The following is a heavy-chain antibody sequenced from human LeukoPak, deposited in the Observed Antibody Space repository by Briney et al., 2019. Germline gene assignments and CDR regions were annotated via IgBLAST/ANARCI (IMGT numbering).Heavy chain of an antibody. CDR1: GYTFTGYY. D-gene: IGHD6-13*01. Sequence: ASVKVSCKASGYTFTGYYMHWVRQAPGQGLEWMGWINPNSGGTNYAQKFQGWVAMTRDTSISTAYMELSGLRSDDTAVYYCARDLIYSSSLSFDPWGQGTLVTVSS. CDR3: ARDLIYSSSLSFDP. J-gene: IGHJ5*02. CDR2: INPNSGGT. V-gene: IGHV1-2*04.